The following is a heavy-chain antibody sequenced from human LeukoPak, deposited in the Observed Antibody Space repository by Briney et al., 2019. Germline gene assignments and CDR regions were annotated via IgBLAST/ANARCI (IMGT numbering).Heavy chain of an antibody. J-gene: IGHJ4*02. Sequence: GGSLRLSCAASGFTFSSYGMHWVRQAPGKGLEWVAVISYDGSNKYYADSVKGRFTISRGNSKNTLYLQMNSLRAEDTAVYYCAKPYYDFWSGYYFDYFDYRGLGTLVTVSS. CDR1: GFTFSSYG. V-gene: IGHV3-30*18. D-gene: IGHD3-3*01. CDR3: AKPYYDFWSGYYFDYFDY. CDR2: ISYDGSNK.